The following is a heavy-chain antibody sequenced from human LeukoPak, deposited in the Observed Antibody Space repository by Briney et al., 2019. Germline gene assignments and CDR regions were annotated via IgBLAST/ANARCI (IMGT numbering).Heavy chain of an antibody. J-gene: IGHJ4*02. CDR2: INHSGST. CDR1: GGSFSGYY. D-gene: IGHD2-21*02. Sequence: PSETLSLTCAVYGGSFSGYYWSWIRQPPGKGLEWIGEINHSGSTNYNPSLKSRVTISVGTSKNQFSLKLSSVTAADTAVYYCARGEPHIVVVTATTSFDYWGQGTLVTVSS. V-gene: IGHV4-34*01. CDR3: ARGEPHIVVVTATTSFDY.